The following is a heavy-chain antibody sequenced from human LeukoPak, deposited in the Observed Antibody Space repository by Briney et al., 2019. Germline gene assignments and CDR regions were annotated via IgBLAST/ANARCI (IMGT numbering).Heavy chain of an antibody. CDR1: GFTFSSYS. Sequence: AGGSLRLSCAASGFTFSSYSMNWVRQAPGKGLEWVSGINWNGGSTGYADSVKGRFTISRDNAKNSLYLQMNSLRAEDTALYYCARGGWFGELLFDYWGQGTLVTVSS. V-gene: IGHV3-20*04. CDR2: INWNGGST. CDR3: ARGGWFGELLFDY. J-gene: IGHJ4*02. D-gene: IGHD3-10*01.